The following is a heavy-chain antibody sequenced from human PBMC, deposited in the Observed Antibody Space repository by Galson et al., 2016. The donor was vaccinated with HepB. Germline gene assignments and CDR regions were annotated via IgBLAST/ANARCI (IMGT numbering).Heavy chain of an antibody. CDR3: TTVVGDCSGGSCYNLRYFDY. J-gene: IGHJ4*02. V-gene: IGHV3-15*01. CDR1: GLTFSNAW. Sequence: SLRLSCAASGLTFSNAWMSWVRQAPGKGLEWVGRIKSKTDGGTTDYAAPVKGRLMISRDDSKNTLYLQMNSLKTEDTAVYYCTTVVGDCSGGSCYNLRYFDYWGQGTLVTVSS. CDR2: IKSKTDGGTT. D-gene: IGHD2-15*01.